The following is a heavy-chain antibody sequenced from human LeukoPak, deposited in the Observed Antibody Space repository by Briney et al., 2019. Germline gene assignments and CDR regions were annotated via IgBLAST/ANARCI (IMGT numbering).Heavy chain of an antibody. J-gene: IGHJ4*02. Sequence: PGGSLRLSCAVSGFTFSNNWMTWVRQAPGKGLEWVANTNQDGGEKYYVDSVKGRLTISRDNAKNSLYLQMNSLRAEDTAVYHCATGRSCTTCYLPDYWGQGTLVTVSS. CDR3: ATGRSCTTCYLPDY. CDR1: GFTFSNNW. CDR2: TNQDGGEK. D-gene: IGHD2-2*01. V-gene: IGHV3-7*01.